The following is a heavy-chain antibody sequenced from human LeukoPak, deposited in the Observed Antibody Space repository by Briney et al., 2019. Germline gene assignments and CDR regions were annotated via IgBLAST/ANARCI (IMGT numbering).Heavy chain of an antibody. CDR2: ISYDGSNK. CDR1: GFTFSSYG. Sequence: QAGGSLRLSCAASGFTFSSYGMHWVRQAPGKGLEWVAVISYDGSNKYYADSVKGRFTISRDNSKNTLYLQMNSLRAEDTAVYYCARKKGYCSSTSCYLDAFDIWGQGTMVTVSS. J-gene: IGHJ3*02. V-gene: IGHV3-30*03. CDR3: ARKKGYCSSTSCYLDAFDI. D-gene: IGHD2-2*01.